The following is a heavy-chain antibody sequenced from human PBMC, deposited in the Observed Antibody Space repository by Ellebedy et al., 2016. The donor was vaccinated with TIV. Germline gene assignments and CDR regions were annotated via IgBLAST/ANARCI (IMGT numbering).Heavy chain of an antibody. J-gene: IGHJ4*02. CDR2: ISAYNGNT. V-gene: IGHV1-18*04. CDR1: GYTFTSYG. CDR3: ARDRARITMIVVVKELDY. D-gene: IGHD3-22*01. Sequence: ASVKVSCXASGYTFTSYGISWVRQAPGQGLEWMGWISAYNGNTNYAQKLQGRVTMTTDTSTSTAYMELRSLRSDDTAVYYCARDRARITMIVVVKELDYWGQGTLVTVSS.